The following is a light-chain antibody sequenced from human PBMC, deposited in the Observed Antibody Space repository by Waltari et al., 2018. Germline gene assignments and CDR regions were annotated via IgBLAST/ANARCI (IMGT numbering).Light chain of an antibody. CDR3: QTGGHGTWV. CDR1: SGHSNNV. CDR2: VNSDGSH. Sequence: QLVLTQSPSASASLGASVKLTCTLSSGHSNNVIAWHQQQPEKGPRYLMKVNSDGSHSKGDKIPDRFSGSSSGAEHYLTISSLQSEDEADYYCQTGGHGTWVFGGGTKLTVL. J-gene: IGLJ3*02. V-gene: IGLV4-69*01.